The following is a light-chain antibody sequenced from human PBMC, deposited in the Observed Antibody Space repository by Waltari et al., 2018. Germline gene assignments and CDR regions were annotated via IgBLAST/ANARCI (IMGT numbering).Light chain of an antibody. CDR2: GDT. CDR3: QSYDTNLRDWV. V-gene: IGLV1-40*01. Sequence: QSVLTQPPSVSGAPGPRVTISFLGYSPNIRAGYDVQWYQQLPGTAPKLLIYGDTGRPSGVPGRFSASKSGTSVSRAITGLQPEDEADYYCQSYDTNLRDWVFGGGTKLTVL. CDR1: SPNIRAGYD. J-gene: IGLJ3*02.